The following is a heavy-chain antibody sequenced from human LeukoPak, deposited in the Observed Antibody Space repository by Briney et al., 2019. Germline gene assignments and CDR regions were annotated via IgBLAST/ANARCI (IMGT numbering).Heavy chain of an antibody. V-gene: IGHV3-21*01. J-gene: IGHJ4*02. CDR2: ISSSSSYI. Sequence: GGSLRLSCAASGFTFSSYSMNWVRQAPGKGLEWVSSISSSSSYIYYADSVKGRFTISRDNAKNSLYLQMNSLRAEDTAVYYCARWIGGGYNYVDYWGQGTLVTVSS. CDR3: ARWIGGGYNYVDY. D-gene: IGHD5-24*01. CDR1: GFTFSSYS.